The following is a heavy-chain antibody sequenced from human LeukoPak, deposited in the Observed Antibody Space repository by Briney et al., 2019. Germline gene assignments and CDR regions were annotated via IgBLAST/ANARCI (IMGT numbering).Heavy chain of an antibody. D-gene: IGHD3-22*01. V-gene: IGHV3-74*01. CDR1: GFTFSSYW. J-gene: IGHJ4*02. Sequence: GGSLRLSCAASGFTFSSYWMHWVRQAPGKGLVWVSRINSDGSSTSYADSVKGRFTISRDNAKNTLYLQMNSLRAEDTAVYYCARDLAPPYYYDSSGYRSPLDYWGQGTLVTVSS. CDR2: INSDGSST. CDR3: ARDLAPPYYYDSSGYRSPLDY.